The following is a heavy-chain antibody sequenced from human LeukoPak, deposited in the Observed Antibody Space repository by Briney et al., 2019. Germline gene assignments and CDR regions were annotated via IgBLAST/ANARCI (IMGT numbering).Heavy chain of an antibody. J-gene: IGHJ4*02. Sequence: PGRSLRLSCAASGFTFSSYAMHWVRQAPGKGLEWVAVISYDGSNKYYADSVKGRFTISRDNSKNTLYLRMNSLRAEDTAVYYCARGKAGRTEFDYWGQGTLVTVSS. V-gene: IGHV3-30-3*01. CDR2: ISYDGSNK. CDR3: ARGKAGRTEFDY. CDR1: GFTFSSYA. D-gene: IGHD2-8*02.